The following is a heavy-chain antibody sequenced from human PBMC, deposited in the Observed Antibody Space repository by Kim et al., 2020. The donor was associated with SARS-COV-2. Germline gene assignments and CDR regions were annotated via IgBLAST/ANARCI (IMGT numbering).Heavy chain of an antibody. CDR3: AGGLMCLDV. CDR1: KFTVSKNY. D-gene: IGHD3-10*02. V-gene: IGHV3-53*04. CDR2: IYSDGST. J-gene: IGHJ6*02. Sequence: GGSLRLSCAASKFTVSKNYMTWVRQAPGKGLECVSVIYSDGSTSYADSVKGRFTISRHNSKNTLYLQMNSLRREDTAVYYCAGGLMCLDVWGQGTTVTVSS.